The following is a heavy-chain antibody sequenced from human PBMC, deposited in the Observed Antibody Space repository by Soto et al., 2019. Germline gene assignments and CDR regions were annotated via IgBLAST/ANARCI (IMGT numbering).Heavy chain of an antibody. Sequence: SETLSLTCTVSGGSISSGAYYWSWIRQHPGKGLEWIGYIYYSGSTYYNPSLKSRVTLSVDMSKNQFSLKLSSVTAADTAVYYCAIYDSSGSRGFQHWGQGTLVTVSS. V-gene: IGHV4-31*03. J-gene: IGHJ1*01. CDR2: IYYSGST. CDR3: AIYDSSGSRGFQH. CDR1: GGSISSGAYY. D-gene: IGHD3-22*01.